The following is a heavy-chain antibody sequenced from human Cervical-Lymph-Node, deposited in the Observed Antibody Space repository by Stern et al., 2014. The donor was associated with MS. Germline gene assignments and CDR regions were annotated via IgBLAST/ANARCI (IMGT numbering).Heavy chain of an antibody. CDR2: IWTDGSKD. Sequence: VQLVESGGGVVKPGRSLRLSCAASGFTFSSNCMHWVRQAPGQGLEWVAVIWTDGSKDNYADSLKGRFTITRDKSKNTLYLQLNSLRVEETAVYYCVAYASGDNINHWGQGTLVTVSS. J-gene: IGHJ5*02. CDR1: GFTFSSNC. V-gene: IGHV3-33*01. D-gene: IGHD6-19*01. CDR3: VAYASGDNINH.